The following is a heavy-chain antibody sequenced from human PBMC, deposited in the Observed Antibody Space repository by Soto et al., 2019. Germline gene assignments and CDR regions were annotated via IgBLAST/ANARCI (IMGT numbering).Heavy chain of an antibody. CDR1: GGTFSRYT. Sequence: QVQLVQSGAEVKKPGSSVKVSCKASGGTFSRYTFTWVRQAPGQGLEWMGRIIPILDIPNYAQNFQGRVTITADKPTSTAYMGLSSLRSDDTALYYCASHFTGVLVLGTSPPGGDNYGWDVWGQGTTVTVSS. J-gene: IGHJ6*02. V-gene: IGHV1-69*02. D-gene: IGHD2-8*02. CDR3: ASHFTGVLVLGTSPPGGDNYGWDV. CDR2: IIPILDIP.